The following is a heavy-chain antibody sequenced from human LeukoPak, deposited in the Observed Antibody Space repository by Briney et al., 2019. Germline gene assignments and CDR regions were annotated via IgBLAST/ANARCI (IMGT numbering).Heavy chain of an antibody. V-gene: IGHV3-53*01. J-gene: IGHJ3*02. D-gene: IGHD3-22*01. CDR1: GFTVSSNY. CDR3: AREAIVVAIRDAFDI. Sequence: GGSLRLSCAASGFTVSSNYMSWVRQAPGKGLEWVSVIYSGGSTYYADSVKGRFTISRDNSKNTLYLQMNSLRAEDTAVYYCAREAIVVAIRDAFDIWGQGTMVTVSS. CDR2: IYSGGST.